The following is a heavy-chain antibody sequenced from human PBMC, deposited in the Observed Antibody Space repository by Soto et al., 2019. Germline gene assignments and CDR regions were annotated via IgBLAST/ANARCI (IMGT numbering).Heavy chain of an antibody. Sequence: QVQLVQSGAEVKKPGASVKVSCKASGYTFTSYDINWVRHATGQGLEWMGWMNPNSGNTGYAQKFQGRVTMTRNTSISTAYMELSSLRSEDTAAYYCARVGERPAAIELDYWGQGTLVTVSS. CDR1: GYTFTSYD. D-gene: IGHD2-2*02. CDR2: MNPNSGNT. CDR3: ARVGERPAAIELDY. V-gene: IGHV1-8*01. J-gene: IGHJ4*02.